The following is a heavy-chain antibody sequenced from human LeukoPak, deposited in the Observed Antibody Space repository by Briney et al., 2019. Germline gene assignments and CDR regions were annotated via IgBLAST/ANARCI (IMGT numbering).Heavy chain of an antibody. J-gene: IGHJ5*02. V-gene: IGHV1-8*03. D-gene: IGHD3-22*01. CDR3: ARDKRHYDSSGYYNWFDP. CDR2: MNPNSGNT. Sequence: ASVKVSCKASGYTFTSYDINWVRQATGQGLEWMGWMNPNSGNTGYAQKFQGRVTITADESTSTAYMELSSLRSEDTAVYYCARDKRHYDSSGYYNWFDPWGQGTLVTVSS. CDR1: GYTFTSYD.